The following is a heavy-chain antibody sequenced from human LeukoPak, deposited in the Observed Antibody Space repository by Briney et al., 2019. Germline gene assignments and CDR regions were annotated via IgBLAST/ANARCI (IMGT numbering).Heavy chain of an antibody. CDR2: ISSSGSTI. V-gene: IGHV3-11*01. CDR1: GFTFSDYY. D-gene: IGHD6-13*01. Sequence: GGSLRLPCAASGFTFSDYYMSWIRQAPGKGLEWVSYISSSGSTIYYADSVKGRFTISRDNSKNTLYLQMNSLRAEDTAVYYCAKDQGTGIAAAGTSHYWGQGTLVTVSS. CDR3: AKDQGTGIAAAGTSHY. J-gene: IGHJ4*02.